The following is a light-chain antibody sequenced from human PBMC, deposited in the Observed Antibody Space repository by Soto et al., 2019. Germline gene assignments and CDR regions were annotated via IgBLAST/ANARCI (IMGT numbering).Light chain of an antibody. CDR2: DND. CDR3: ATWDSTLSAGV. CDR1: SSNIGKNY. J-gene: IGLJ3*02. Sequence: QSVLTQPPSVSAAPGQKVSISCSGSSSNIGKNYVSWYQQLPGTAPKLLIYDNDKRPSGIPGRFSGSKSSTSGTLGITGLQNGEEADYYYATWDSTLSAGVFGGGTKVTVL. V-gene: IGLV1-51*01.